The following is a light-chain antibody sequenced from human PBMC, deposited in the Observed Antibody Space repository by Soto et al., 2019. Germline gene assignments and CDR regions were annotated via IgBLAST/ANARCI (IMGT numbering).Light chain of an antibody. Sequence: QSALTQPPSASGSPGQSVTISCTGTSSDVGGYNYVSWYQQHPGKAPKLMIYEVSKRSSGVPDRLSGSKSGNTASLTVSRLQAEDEADYYCSSYAGSNNLVFGGGTKLTVL. CDR3: SSYAGSNNLV. J-gene: IGLJ2*01. CDR2: EVS. V-gene: IGLV2-8*01. CDR1: SSDVGGYNY.